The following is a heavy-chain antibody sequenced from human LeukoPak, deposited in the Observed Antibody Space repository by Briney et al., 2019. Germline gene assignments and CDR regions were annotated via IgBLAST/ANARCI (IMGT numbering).Heavy chain of an antibody. J-gene: IGHJ4*01. V-gene: IGHV3-48*04. CDR1: GFTFTTYS. Sequence: GGSLRLSRPASGFTFTTYSMNWVRQAPGKGLEWGSYIRTSSSSINYADSEKGRFTISRDNAKNSLSLEMDSLTAENRAVYYCARDLDWSFDYWGQGTLVTVSS. CDR2: IRTSSSSI. D-gene: IGHD3-9*01. CDR3: ARDLDWSFDY.